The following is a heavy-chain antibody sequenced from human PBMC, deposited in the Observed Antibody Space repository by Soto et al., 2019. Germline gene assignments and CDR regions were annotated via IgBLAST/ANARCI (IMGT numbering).Heavy chain of an antibody. CDR3: ARVMGWAARAYWYFDL. V-gene: IGHV4-59*01. J-gene: IGHJ2*01. CDR2: IYYSGST. CDR1: GGSISSYY. D-gene: IGHD6-6*01. Sequence: SETLSLTCTVSGGSISSYYWSWIRQPPGKGLEWIGYIYYSGSTNYNPSLKSRVTISVDTSKNQFSLKLSSVTAADTAVYYCARVMGWAARAYWYFDLWGRGTLVTVSS.